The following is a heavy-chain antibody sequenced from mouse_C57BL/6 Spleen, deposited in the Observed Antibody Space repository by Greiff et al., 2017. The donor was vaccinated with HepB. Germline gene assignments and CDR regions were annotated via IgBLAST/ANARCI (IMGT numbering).Heavy chain of an antibody. CDR1: GFSLSTFGMG. D-gene: IGHD1-1*01. J-gene: IGHJ1*03. V-gene: IGHV8-8*01. CDR2: IWWDDDK. Sequence: QVTLKVCGPGILQPSQTLILTCSFSGFSLSTFGMGVGWIRQPSGKGLEWLAHIWWDDDKYYNPALKSRLTISKDTSKNQVFLKIANVDTADTATYYCARIGGIYGSSYGYFDVWGTGTTVTVSS. CDR3: ARIGGIYGSSYGYFDV.